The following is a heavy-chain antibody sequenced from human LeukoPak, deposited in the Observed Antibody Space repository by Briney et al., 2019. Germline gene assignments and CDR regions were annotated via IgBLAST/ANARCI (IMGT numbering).Heavy chain of an antibody. J-gene: IGHJ4*02. CDR2: IRSRADGGTT. CDR3: ARDDRPYGHDFDY. V-gene: IGHV3-49*03. D-gene: IGHD4-17*01. CDR1: GFTFRDYN. Sequence: GGSLRLSCTASGFTFRDYNINWFRQAPGRGLEWVGFIRSRADGGTTEYAASVKGRFTISRDDSKNVAYLQINNLRAEDTALYYCARDDRPYGHDFDYWGQGTLVTVSS.